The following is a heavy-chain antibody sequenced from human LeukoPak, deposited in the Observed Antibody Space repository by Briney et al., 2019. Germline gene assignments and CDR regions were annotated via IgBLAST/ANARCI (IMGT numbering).Heavy chain of an antibody. Sequence: GGSLRLSCAASGFTVSGYWMHWVRQAPGKGLMWVSRIKGDGSYTDYEDSVEGRFTISRDNTKSTLYLQMNSLRIEDTAVYYCVRDPGVYWGQGTLVTVSS. CDR2: IKGDGSYT. CDR1: GFTVSGYW. V-gene: IGHV3-74*01. D-gene: IGHD2-8*01. CDR3: VRDPGVY. J-gene: IGHJ4*02.